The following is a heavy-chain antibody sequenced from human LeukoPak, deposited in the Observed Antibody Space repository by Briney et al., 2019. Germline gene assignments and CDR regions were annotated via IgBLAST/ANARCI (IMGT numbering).Heavy chain of an antibody. V-gene: IGHV3-23*01. Sequence: GGSLRLSCAASGFTFSSYAMSCVRQAPGKGLEWVSAISGSGGSTYYADSVKGRFTISRDNSKNTLYLQMNSLRAEDTAVYYCAKLGRIAVAGAAEYFQHWGQGTLVTVSS. D-gene: IGHD6-19*01. CDR1: GFTFSSYA. CDR3: AKLGRIAVAGAAEYFQH. J-gene: IGHJ1*01. CDR2: ISGSGGST.